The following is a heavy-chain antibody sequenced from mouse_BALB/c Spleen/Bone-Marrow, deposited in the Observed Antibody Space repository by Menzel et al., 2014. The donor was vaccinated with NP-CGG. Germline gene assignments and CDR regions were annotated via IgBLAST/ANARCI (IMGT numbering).Heavy chain of an antibody. Sequence: QVQLQQSGAELVKPGASVKLSCKASGYTFTTYWMHWVRLRPGQGFDWIGEINPSSGGTYYNEKFRRKATLTVDKSSSTAYVQLSSLTSEDYAVYYCTIEYGNAKKDYYAMDYWGPGTSVTVSS. V-gene: IGHV1S16*01. D-gene: IGHD2-10*02. CDR1: GYTFTTYW. J-gene: IGHJ4*01. CDR2: INPSSGGT. CDR3: TIEYGNAKKDYYAMDY.